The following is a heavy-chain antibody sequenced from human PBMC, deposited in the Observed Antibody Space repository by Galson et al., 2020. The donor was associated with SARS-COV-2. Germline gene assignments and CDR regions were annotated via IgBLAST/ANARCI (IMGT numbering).Heavy chain of an antibody. Sequence: ETLSLTCTVSGGSIRSVSYYWGWIRQPPGKGLEWLESVHHSGNTDYNPSLKSRVTISIDTSKNQFSLRLSSVTAADTAVYYCAKPGQQYVRWVWFDPWGPGTLVTVSS. CDR3: AKPGQQYVRWVWFDP. J-gene: IGHJ5*02. CDR2: VHHSGNT. V-gene: IGHV4-39*01. CDR1: GGSIRSVSYY. D-gene: IGHD6-13*01.